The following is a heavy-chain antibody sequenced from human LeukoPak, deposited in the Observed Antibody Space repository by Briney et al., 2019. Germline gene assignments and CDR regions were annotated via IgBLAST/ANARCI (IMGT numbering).Heavy chain of an antibody. V-gene: IGHV3-30*18. J-gene: IGHJ3*02. CDR3: AKEAYSSGWYGAFDI. D-gene: IGHD6-19*01. Sequence: GGSLRLSCEASGFTSFSFPMNWVRQAPGKGLEWVALISYDGSNKYYADSVKGRFTISRDNSKNTLYLQMNSLKPEDTAVYYCAKEAYSSGWYGAFDIWGQGTMVTVSS. CDR1: GFTSFSFP. CDR2: ISYDGSNK.